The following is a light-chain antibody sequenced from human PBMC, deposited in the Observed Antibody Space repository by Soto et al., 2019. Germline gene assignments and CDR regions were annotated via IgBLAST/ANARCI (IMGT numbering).Light chain of an antibody. CDR1: QSISRSY. Sequence: EIVLTQSPGTLSVSPGERATLSCRTSQSISRSYIAWYQQKPGQAPRLLIYGASTRATGIPDRFSGSGSGTDFTLTISRLEPEDFAVYYCQQHGSSPITFGQGTQLEIK. V-gene: IGKV3-20*01. J-gene: IGKJ5*01. CDR3: QQHGSSPIT. CDR2: GAS.